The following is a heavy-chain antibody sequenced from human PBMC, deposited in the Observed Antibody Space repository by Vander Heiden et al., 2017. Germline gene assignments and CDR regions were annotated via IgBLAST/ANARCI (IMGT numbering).Heavy chain of an antibody. V-gene: IGHV3-33*01. CDR1: RVTLRSSG. CDR3: AREQQWLVPYYYYYGMDV. Sequence: QVQLVESGGGVVQPGRSLRLPCAASRVTLRSSGTDWVRQAPGKGLEWVADIWYDGSNKYNADPVKGRFTISRDNSKNTLYLQMNSLRAEETAVYYGAREQQWLVPYYYYYGMDVWGQGTTVTVSS. J-gene: IGHJ6*02. CDR2: IWYDGSNK. D-gene: IGHD6-19*01.